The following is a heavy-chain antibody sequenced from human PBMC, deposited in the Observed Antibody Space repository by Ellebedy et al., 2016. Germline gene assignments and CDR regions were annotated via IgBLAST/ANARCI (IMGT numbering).Heavy chain of an antibody. D-gene: IGHD1-14*01. Sequence: GGSLRLSXAASGFTFSVAGMTWVRQAPGKGLEWVATIVFSGTATYYSDSVKGRFIISRDNAKNSLFLQMNSLRVEDTAVYYCARGGGPELDYWGQGTLVTVSS. J-gene: IGHJ4*02. V-gene: IGHV3-21*04. CDR2: IVFSGTAT. CDR1: GFTFSVAG. CDR3: ARGGGPELDY.